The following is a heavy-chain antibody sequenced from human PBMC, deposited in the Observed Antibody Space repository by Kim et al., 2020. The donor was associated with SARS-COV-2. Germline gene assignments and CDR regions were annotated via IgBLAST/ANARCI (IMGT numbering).Heavy chain of an antibody. Sequence: GGSLRLSCVVSGFTFSNYGMHWVRQAPGKGLEWVAFISYDGSHKYYGDSVKGRFTISRDNSKNTLDLQMNSLRSEDTAVYYCANGRIVRVDIVAAEFDFWGQGTLVTVSS. V-gene: IGHV3-30*18. J-gene: IGHJ4*02. CDR1: GFTFSNYG. CDR2: ISYDGSHK. D-gene: IGHD5-12*01. CDR3: ANGRIVRVDIVAAEFDF.